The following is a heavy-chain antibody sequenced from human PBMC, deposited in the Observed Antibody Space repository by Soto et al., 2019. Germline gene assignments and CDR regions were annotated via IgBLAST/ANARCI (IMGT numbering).Heavy chain of an antibody. V-gene: IGHV3-33*01. Sequence: GGSLRLSCAASGFTFSSYGMRWVRQAPGKGLEWVAVIWYDGSNKYYADSVKGRFTISRDNSKNTLYLQMNSLRAEDTAVYYCARRSNYLEGRRFDPWGQGTLVTVSS. CDR2: IWYDGSNK. CDR3: ARRSNYLEGRRFDP. CDR1: GFTFSSYG. D-gene: IGHD1-1*01. J-gene: IGHJ5*02.